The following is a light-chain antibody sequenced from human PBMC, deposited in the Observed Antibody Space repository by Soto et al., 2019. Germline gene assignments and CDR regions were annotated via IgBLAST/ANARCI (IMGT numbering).Light chain of an antibody. V-gene: IGKV1-17*01. J-gene: IGKJ1*01. CDR3: LQHNSNIGTWT. CDR1: QGIRND. Sequence: DIQMTQTPSSLPASVGDRVTITCRASQGIRNDLVWYQQRPGRAPKRLIYAASSLQSGVPSRFSGSGSGTEFTLTISSLQPEDFENYFCLQHNSNIGTWTFGQGTKVDIK. CDR2: AAS.